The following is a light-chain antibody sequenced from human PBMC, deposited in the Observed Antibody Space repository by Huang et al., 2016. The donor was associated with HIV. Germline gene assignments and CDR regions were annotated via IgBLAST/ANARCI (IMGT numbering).Light chain of an antibody. CDR1: QSISNY. V-gene: IGKV1-39*01. J-gene: IGKJ4*01. CDR3: HQYNSYPLT. Sequence: DIQMTQSPSSLSASVGDRVTITCRASQSISNYLNWYQQKLGRAPKLLIYAASSLQSGVPSRFSGSGSGTDFTLTISNLQPEDFATYYCHQYNSYPLTFGGGTKVEIK. CDR2: AAS.